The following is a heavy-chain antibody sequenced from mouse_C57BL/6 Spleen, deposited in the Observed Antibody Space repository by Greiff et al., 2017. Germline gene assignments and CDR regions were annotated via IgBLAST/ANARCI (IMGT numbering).Heavy chain of an antibody. V-gene: IGHV14-1*01. CDR2: IIPEDGDT. J-gene: IGHJ4*01. CDR3: ATGGQGCAFDY. Sequence: EVQLVESGAELVKPGASVTLSCAASGFNFTDYYMHWVKQRPEQGLEWIGWIIPEDGDTESAPNFQGKAPLTTDTSSNTPYLQLSSLTSEDTALYYCATGGQGCAFDYWGQGTSVTVSS. CDR1: GFNFTDYY.